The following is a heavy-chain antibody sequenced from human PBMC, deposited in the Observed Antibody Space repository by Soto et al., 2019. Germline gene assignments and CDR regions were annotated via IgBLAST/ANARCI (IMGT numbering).Heavy chain of an antibody. Sequence: GGSLRLSCSTSGFTFKDCAITWAGQAPEMGLEWVSGISGSGGATYYTDSVEGRFTISKDFSKNTVSLQMTGLRVDDTAVYYCARTRTAFYRYYFDSWGQGALVTVSS. CDR3: ARTRTAFYRYYFDS. V-gene: IGHV3-23*01. D-gene: IGHD2-21*02. CDR2: ISGSGGAT. J-gene: IGHJ4*02. CDR1: GFTFKDCA.